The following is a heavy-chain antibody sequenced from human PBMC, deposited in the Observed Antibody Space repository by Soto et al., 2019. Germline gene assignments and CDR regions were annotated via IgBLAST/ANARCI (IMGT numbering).Heavy chain of an antibody. J-gene: IGHJ4*02. V-gene: IGHV4-61*01. Sequence: SETLSLTCTVSGGSVSSGSYYWSWIRQPPGKGLEWIGHIYYSGSTNYNPSLKSRVTISVDTSKNQFSLKLSSVTAADTAVYYCASSNSDFRSGYYEYYFDYWGQGTLATVSS. CDR3: ASSNSDFRSGYYEYYFDY. CDR2: IYYSGST. CDR1: GGSVSSGSYY. D-gene: IGHD3-3*01.